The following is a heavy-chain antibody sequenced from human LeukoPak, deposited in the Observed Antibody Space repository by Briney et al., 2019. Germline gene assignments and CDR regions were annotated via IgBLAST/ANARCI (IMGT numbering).Heavy chain of an antibody. CDR1: GGTFSSYA. J-gene: IGHJ2*01. CDR2: IIPIFGTA. CDR3: ARGLSYGDYGPDWYFDL. D-gene: IGHD4-17*01. V-gene: IGHV1-69*13. Sequence: ASVKVSCKASGGTFSSYAISWVRQAPGQGLEWMGGIIPIFGTANYAQKFQGRVTITADESTSTAYMELSSLRSEDTAVYYCARGLSYGDYGPDWYFDLWGRGTLVTVSS.